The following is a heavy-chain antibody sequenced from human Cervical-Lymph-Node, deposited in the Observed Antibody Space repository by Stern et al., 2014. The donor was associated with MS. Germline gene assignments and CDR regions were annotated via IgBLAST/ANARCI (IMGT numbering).Heavy chain of an antibody. CDR3: ARGGAVTLDY. CDR1: GYSLTGYY. V-gene: IGHV1-2*06. CDR2: IHPSSGVT. D-gene: IGHD4-17*01. Sequence: QVQLVQSGADVKKPGASVKVSCKASGYSLTGYYMHWVRQAPGKGLELMGRIHPSSGVTDYRQKFQGRVTMTRDTSTSTAYMELSSLRSDDTAVYYCARGGAVTLDYWGQGSLVTVSS. J-gene: IGHJ4*02.